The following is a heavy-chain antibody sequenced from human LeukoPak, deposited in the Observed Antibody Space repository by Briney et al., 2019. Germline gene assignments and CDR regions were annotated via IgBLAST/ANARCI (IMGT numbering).Heavy chain of an antibody. D-gene: IGHD1-7*01. CDR2: IYYSGST. CDR3: ARPLTGTTLIFDY. Sequence: SEALSLTCTVSGGSISSYYWSWIRQPPGKGLEWIGYIYYSGSTSYNPSLKSRVTISVDTSKNQFSLKLSSVTAADTAVYYCARPLTGTTLIFDYWGQGTLVTVSS. J-gene: IGHJ4*02. V-gene: IGHV4-59*01. CDR1: GGSISSYY.